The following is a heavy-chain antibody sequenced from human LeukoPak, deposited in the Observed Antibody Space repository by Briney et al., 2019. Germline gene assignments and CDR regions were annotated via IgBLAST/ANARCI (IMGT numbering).Heavy chain of an antibody. Sequence: GGSLRLSCAASGFTFSDYYMSWLRQAPGKGLEWVSYISSSGSTIYYADSVKGRFTISRGNAKNSLYLQMNSLRAEDTAVYYCATYGDYVSFDYWGQGTLVTVSS. D-gene: IGHD4-17*01. V-gene: IGHV3-11*04. CDR2: ISSSGSTI. CDR3: ATYGDYVSFDY. CDR1: GFTFSDYY. J-gene: IGHJ4*02.